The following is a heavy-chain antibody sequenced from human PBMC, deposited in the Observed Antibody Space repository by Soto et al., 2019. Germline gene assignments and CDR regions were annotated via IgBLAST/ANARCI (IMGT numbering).Heavy chain of an antibody. Sequence: PSETLSLSCTVSGDSINNYYWSWMRQPAGKGLEWLGRIHDSGSSAYNPSLKSRVTMSTDTSKNQFSLNLNSVTAADTALYYCARGGASSKWLDPWGQGILVTVSS. CDR3: ARGGASSKWLDP. D-gene: IGHD6-13*01. CDR1: GDSINNYY. CDR2: IHDSGSS. J-gene: IGHJ5*02. V-gene: IGHV4-4*07.